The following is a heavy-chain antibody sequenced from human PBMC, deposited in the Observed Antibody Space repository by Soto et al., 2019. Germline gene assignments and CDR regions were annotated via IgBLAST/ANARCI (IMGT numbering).Heavy chain of an antibody. V-gene: IGHV1-2*02. Sequence: ASVKVSCKASGYTFTGYYMHWVRQAPGQGLEWMGWINPNSGGTNYAQKFQGRVTMTRGTSISTAYMELSRLRSDDTAVYYCARDLAARDYYYGMDVWGQGTTVTVSS. CDR2: INPNSGGT. CDR3: ARDLAARDYYYGMDV. J-gene: IGHJ6*02. D-gene: IGHD6-13*01. CDR1: GYTFTGYY.